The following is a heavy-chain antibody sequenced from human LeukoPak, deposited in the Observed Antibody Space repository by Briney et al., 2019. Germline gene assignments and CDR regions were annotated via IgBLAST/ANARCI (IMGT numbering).Heavy chain of an antibody. Sequence: SPSETLSLTCAVYGGSFSGYYWSWIRQPPGKGLEWIGEINHSGSTNYNPSLKSRVTISVDTSKNQFSLKLSSVTAADTAVYYCARDLREWELPPRGMDVWGQGTTVTVSS. J-gene: IGHJ6*02. D-gene: IGHD1-26*01. V-gene: IGHV4-34*09. CDR3: ARDLREWELPPRGMDV. CDR2: INHSGST. CDR1: GGSFSGYY.